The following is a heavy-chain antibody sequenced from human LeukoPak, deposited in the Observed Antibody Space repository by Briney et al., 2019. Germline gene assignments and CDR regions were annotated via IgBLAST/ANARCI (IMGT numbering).Heavy chain of an antibody. D-gene: IGHD5-24*01. CDR2: ISYDGSNK. Sequence: GGSLRLSCAASGFTFSSYAMHWVRQAPGEGLEWVAVISYDGSNKYYADSVKGRFTISRDNSKNTLYLQMNSLRAEDTAVYYCARGLRWLQPPSDYWGQGTLVTVSS. V-gene: IGHV3-30-3*01. CDR1: GFTFSSYA. J-gene: IGHJ4*02. CDR3: ARGLRWLQPPSDY.